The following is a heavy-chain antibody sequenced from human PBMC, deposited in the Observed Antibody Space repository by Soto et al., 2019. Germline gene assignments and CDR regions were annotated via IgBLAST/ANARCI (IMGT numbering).Heavy chain of an antibody. V-gene: IGHV4-39*01. Sequence: QLQLQESGPGLVKPSETLSLTCTVSGGSISSSSYYWGWIRQPPGKGLEWIGSIYYSGSTYYNPSLKGRVTISVDTSKNQFSLKLSSVTAADTAVYYCARGSPQRSLTGDYWGQGTLVTVSS. CDR3: ARGSPQRSLTGDY. CDR2: IYYSGST. CDR1: GGSISSSSYY. D-gene: IGHD1-26*01. J-gene: IGHJ4*02.